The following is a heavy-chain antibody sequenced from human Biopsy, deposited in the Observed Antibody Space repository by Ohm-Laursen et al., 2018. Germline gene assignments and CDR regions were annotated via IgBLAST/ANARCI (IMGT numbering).Heavy chain of an antibody. CDR2: VTTTSSYI. CDR1: GFDFSDYS. V-gene: IGHV3-21*01. J-gene: IGHJ4*02. Sequence: SLRLSCSASGFDFSDYSMSWVRQAPGKGLEWVSSVTTTSSYIYYADSVKGRFTISRDNAKNSLYLQMNSLRAEDTAVYYCASAYPRPGRRLVVVAGDFDCWGQGTRATVSS. CDR3: ASAYPRPGRRLVVVAGDFDC. D-gene: IGHD2-15*01.